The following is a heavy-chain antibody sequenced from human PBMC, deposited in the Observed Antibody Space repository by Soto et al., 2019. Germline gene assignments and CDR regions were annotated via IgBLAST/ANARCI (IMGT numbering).Heavy chain of an antibody. V-gene: IGHV3-9*01. Sequence: PGGSLRLSCVASGFTFDDYAIHWVRQTPGKGLEWVSGLTWNGEVLGYADFVKGRFTISRDNAKNSLYLEMNSLRPEDTALYYCVKDSESSGYLTHLDYWGQGTLVTVSS. CDR1: GFTFDDYA. CDR3: VKDSESSGYLTHLDY. CDR2: LTWNGEVL. J-gene: IGHJ4*02. D-gene: IGHD3-22*01.